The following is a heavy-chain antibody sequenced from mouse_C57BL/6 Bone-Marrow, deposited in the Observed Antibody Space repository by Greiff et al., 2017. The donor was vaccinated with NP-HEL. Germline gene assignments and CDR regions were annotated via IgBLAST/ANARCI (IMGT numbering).Heavy chain of an antibody. CDR2: INPYNGGT. CDR1: GYTFTDYY. V-gene: IGHV1-19*01. D-gene: IGHD2-2*01. J-gene: IGHJ3*01. Sequence: VQLKQSGPVLVKPGASVKMSCKASGYTFTDYYMNWVKQSHGKSLEWIGVINPYNGGTSYNQKFKGKATLTVDKSSSTAYMELNSLTSEDSAVYYCARSMVTTSGCYWGQGTLVTVSA. CDR3: ARSMVTTSGCY.